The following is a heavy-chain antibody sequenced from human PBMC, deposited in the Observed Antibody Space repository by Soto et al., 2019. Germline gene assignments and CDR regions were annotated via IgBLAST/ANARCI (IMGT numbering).Heavy chain of an antibody. CDR2: ISYDGSNK. J-gene: IGHJ4*02. CDR1: GFPFSSYG. Sequence: QVQLVESGGGVVKPGSSLRLSCAASGFPFSSYGMHWVRQAPGKGLEWVAHISYDGSNKHYTDSVKGRFTISRDNSKNMLYLHISSLRAEDTAVYYCAGGQYYFDYCAQGTRVSVSS. CDR3: AGGQYYFDY. V-gene: IGHV3-30*03. D-gene: IGHD2-15*01.